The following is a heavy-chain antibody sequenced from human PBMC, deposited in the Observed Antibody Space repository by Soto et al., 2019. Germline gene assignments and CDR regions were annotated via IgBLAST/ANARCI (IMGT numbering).Heavy chain of an antibody. V-gene: IGHV4-39*01. D-gene: IGHD2-15*01. CDR3: ASEVSSTDGMDV. CDR1: GDSSVSSSSYY. Sequence: SETLSLTCTVSGDSSVSSSSYYWGWIRQPPGKGLEWIGSTYYTGNAFYSPSFRSRLTISVDTSKSQFSLKLRSVTAADTATYYCASEVSSTDGMDVWGQGTTVTVSS. J-gene: IGHJ6*02. CDR2: TYYTGNA.